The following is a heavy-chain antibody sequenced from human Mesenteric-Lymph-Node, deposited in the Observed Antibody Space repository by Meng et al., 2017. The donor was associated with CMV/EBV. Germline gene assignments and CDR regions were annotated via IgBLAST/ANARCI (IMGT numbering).Heavy chain of an antibody. J-gene: IGHJ4*02. CDR1: GYTFTNYD. Sequence: SGYTFTNYDINWVRQAAGQGREWVGWMNPNSGDTGYAQKFQGRVTVTTNTSISTAYMELSSLRSEDTAVYYCARGGRSGRLWGFDYWGQGTLVTVSS. D-gene: IGHD2-21*01. CDR2: MNPNSGDT. CDR3: ARGGRSGRLWGFDY. V-gene: IGHV1-8*01.